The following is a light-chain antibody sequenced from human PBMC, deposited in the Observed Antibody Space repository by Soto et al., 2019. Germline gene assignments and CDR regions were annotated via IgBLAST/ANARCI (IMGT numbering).Light chain of an antibody. J-gene: IGLJ1*01. CDR3: SSYLPTSILYV. CDR1: SSDVGSYNL. V-gene: IGLV2-14*02. Sequence: QSVLTQPASVSGSPGQSITISCTGTSSDVGSYNLVSWYQQHPGKAPKLMIYEGSKRPSGVSNRFSASKSGNTASLTISGLQAEDEADYYCSSYLPTSILYVFGTGTKLTVL. CDR2: EGS.